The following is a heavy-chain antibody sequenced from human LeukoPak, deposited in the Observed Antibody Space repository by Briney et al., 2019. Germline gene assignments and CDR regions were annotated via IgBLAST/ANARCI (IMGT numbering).Heavy chain of an antibody. D-gene: IGHD5-18*01. CDR3: ASPRNVDTAMAY. V-gene: IGHV4-39*01. CDR2: TYYSGST. CDR1: GGSISSSTYY. J-gene: IGHJ4*02. Sequence: KPSETLSLTCTVSGGSISSSTYYWGWIRQPPGKGLEWIGNTYYSGSTSYNPSLKSRVTISVDTSKNQFSLKLSSVTAADTAVYYCASPRNVDTAMAYWGQGTLVTVSS.